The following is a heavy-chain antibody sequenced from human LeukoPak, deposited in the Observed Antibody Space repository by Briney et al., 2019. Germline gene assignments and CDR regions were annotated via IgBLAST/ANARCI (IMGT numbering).Heavy chain of an antibody. D-gene: IGHD2-2*01. CDR2: IVVGSGNT. Sequence: GASVKVSCKASGFTFTSSAMQWVRQARGQRLEWIGWIVVGSGNTNYAQKFQERVTITRDMSTSTAYMELSSLRSEDTAVYYCAAAARGPNCSSTSCYVIDYWGQGTLVTVSS. J-gene: IGHJ4*02. V-gene: IGHV1-58*02. CDR3: AAAARGPNCSSTSCYVIDY. CDR1: GFTFTSSA.